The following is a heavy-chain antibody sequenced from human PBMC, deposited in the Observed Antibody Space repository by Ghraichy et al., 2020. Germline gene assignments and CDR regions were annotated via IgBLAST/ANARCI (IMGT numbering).Heavy chain of an antibody. Sequence: SETLSLTCAVYGGSFNTYYWCWIRQRQGKGLEWIGEINHTGSTSNNPTLKNRVTISVDTSKNQISLKMNAVTAADTAVYYCARPPHGYKDWWGQGTLVTVSS. J-gene: IGHJ4*02. V-gene: IGHV4-34*05. CDR3: ARPPHGYKDW. CDR1: GGSFNTYY. CDR2: INHTGST. D-gene: IGHD3/OR15-3a*01.